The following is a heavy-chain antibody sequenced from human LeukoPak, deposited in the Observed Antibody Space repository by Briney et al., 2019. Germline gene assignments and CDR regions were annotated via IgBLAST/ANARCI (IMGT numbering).Heavy chain of an antibody. J-gene: IGHJ4*02. CDR1: GYTFTSYG. CDR2: ISAYNGNT. D-gene: IGHD4-17*01. Sequence: ASVKVSCKASGYTFTSYGISWVRQAPGQGLEWMGWISAYNGNTNYAQKLQGRVTMTTDTSTSTAYMELRSLRSDDTAVYYCARALRRGTVTTSTIDYWGQETLVTVSS. CDR3: ARALRRGTVTTSTIDY. V-gene: IGHV1-18*01.